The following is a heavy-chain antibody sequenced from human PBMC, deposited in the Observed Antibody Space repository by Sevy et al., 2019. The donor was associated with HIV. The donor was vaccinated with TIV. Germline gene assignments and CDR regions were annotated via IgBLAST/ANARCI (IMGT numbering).Heavy chain of an antibody. Sequence: SETLSLPCAVYSGSFSAYYWSWIRQPPGKGLEWIGEINHSGSTNYNPSLKSRVTISLHTSKNQFSLKLTSVTAADTAVYYCARGVTVTTVPYYFDYWGQGTLVTVSS. J-gene: IGHJ4*02. V-gene: IGHV4-34*01. CDR3: ARGVTVTTVPYYFDY. CDR1: SGSFSAYY. D-gene: IGHD4-4*01. CDR2: INHSGST.